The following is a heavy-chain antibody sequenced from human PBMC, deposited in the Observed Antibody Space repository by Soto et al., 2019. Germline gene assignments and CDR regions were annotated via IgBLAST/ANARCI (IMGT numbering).Heavy chain of an antibody. D-gene: IGHD3-10*01. Sequence: QVQLQESGPGLVKPSETLSLTCTVSGGSISPHYWSWIRQTPGQGLEWIGYIYYSGNTDYNPSLKSRVTISVDTSKNQFSLNLSSVTVADTAVYFCARDEGQRGSGSYRNYYYYYMDVWGKGTTVTVSS. CDR3: ARDEGQRGSGSYRNYYYYYMDV. CDR1: GGSISPHY. CDR2: IYYSGNT. J-gene: IGHJ6*03. V-gene: IGHV4-59*11.